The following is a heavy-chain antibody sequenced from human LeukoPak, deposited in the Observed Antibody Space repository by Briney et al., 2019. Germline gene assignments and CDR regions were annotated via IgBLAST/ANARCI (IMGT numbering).Heavy chain of an antibody. CDR3: ARVGGSSGYYYVDYYYYMDV. V-gene: IGHV1-18*01. CDR1: GYTFTSYG. Sequence: ASVKVPCKASGYTFTSYGISWVRQAPGQGLEWMGWISAYNGNTNYAQKLQGRVTMTTDTSTSTAYMELRSLRSDDTAVYYCARVGGSSGYYYVDYYYYMDVWGKGTTVTISS. D-gene: IGHD3-22*01. J-gene: IGHJ6*03. CDR2: ISAYNGNT.